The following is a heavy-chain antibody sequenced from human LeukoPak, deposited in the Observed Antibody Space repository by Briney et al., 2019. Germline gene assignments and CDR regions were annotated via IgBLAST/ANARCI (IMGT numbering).Heavy chain of an antibody. D-gene: IGHD2-2*01. J-gene: IGHJ4*02. CDR1: GFTFSSYA. CDR2: ISGSGGST. Sequence: GGSLRLSCAASGFTFSSYAMSWVRQAPGKGLEWVSAISGSGGSTYYADSVKGRFTISRDNARNTLYLQMNSLRDEDTAVYYCARVRFCNSAGCYSFFDFWGQGTLVTVSS. CDR3: ARVRFCNSAGCYSFFDF. V-gene: IGHV3-23*01.